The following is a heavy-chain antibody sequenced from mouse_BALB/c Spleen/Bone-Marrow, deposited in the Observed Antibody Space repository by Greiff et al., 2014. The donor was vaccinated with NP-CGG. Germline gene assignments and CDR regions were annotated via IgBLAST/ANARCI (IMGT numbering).Heavy chain of an antibody. V-gene: IGHV1-69*02. J-gene: IGHJ4*01. CDR2: IYPSDSYT. Sequence: SGAELVRPRASVKLSCKASGYTFTSYWINWVKQRPGQGLEWIGNIYPSDSYTNYNQKFKDKATLTVDKSSSTAYMQLSSPTSEDSAVYYCTRRDYAMDYWGQGTSVTISS. CDR3: TRRDYAMDY. CDR1: GYTFTSYW.